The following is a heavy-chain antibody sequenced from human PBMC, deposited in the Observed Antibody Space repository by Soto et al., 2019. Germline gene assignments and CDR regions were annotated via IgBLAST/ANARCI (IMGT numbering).Heavy chain of an antibody. J-gene: IGHJ3*02. CDR2: ISTYNGNP. CDR3: ARAPLYSTSPESAFDI. CDR1: GYTFTSYG. D-gene: IGHD6-6*01. V-gene: IGHV1-18*01. Sequence: QVQLVQSGPEVKKPGASVKVSCKASGYTFTSYGISWVRQAPGQGLEWMGWISTYNGNPNYAQKLQGRVTMTTDTSTSTAYMELRSLRSDDTAVFYCARAPLYSTSPESAFDIWGQGTVVTVSS.